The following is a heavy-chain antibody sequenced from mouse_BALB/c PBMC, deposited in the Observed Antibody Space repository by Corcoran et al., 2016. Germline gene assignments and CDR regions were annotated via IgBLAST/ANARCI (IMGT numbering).Heavy chain of an antibody. V-gene: IGHV1-66*01. CDR1: GYSFTSYY. D-gene: IGHD3-2*01. CDR3: AKTARATYYFDY. J-gene: IGHJ2*01. Sequence: QVQLQQSGPELVKPGASVKISCKAAGYSFTSYYIHWVKQRPGQGLGWSGWIFPGSGNTKYNEKFKGKATLTADTSSSTAYMQLSSLTSEDSAVYFCAKTARATYYFDYWGQGTTLTVSS. CDR2: IFPGSGNT.